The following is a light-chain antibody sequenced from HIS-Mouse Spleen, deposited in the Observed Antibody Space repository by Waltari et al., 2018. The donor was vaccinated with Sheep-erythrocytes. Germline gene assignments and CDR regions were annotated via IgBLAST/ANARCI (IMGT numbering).Light chain of an antibody. CDR3: CSYAGSSTPWV. CDR2: EGS. V-gene: IGLV2-23*01. Sequence: QSALTQPASVSGSPGQSITISCTGTSSDVGSYNLVSWYQQHPGQAPKLMIYEGSKRPSGVPIRCSGSKSGNTASLTISGLQAEDEADYYCCSYAGSSTPWVFGGGTKLTVL. CDR1: SSDVGSYNL. J-gene: IGLJ3*02.